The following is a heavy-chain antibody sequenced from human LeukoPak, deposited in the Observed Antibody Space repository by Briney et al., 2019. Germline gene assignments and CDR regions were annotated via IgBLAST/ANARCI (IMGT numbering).Heavy chain of an antibody. J-gene: IGHJ4*02. CDR1: GFTFSSYW. D-gene: IGHD6-19*01. Sequence: GGSQRLSCAASGFTFSSYWMHRVRQAPGKGLVWVSRINSDGSSTSYADSVKGRFTISRDNAKNTRYLQMNSLRAEDTAVYYCATLAVAGIGGYWGQGTLVTVSS. V-gene: IGHV3-74*01. CDR2: INSDGSST. CDR3: ATLAVAGIGGY.